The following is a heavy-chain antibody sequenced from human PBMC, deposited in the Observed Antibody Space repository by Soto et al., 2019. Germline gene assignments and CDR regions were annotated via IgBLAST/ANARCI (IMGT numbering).Heavy chain of an antibody. J-gene: IGHJ6*02. V-gene: IGHV4-61*01. Sequence: PSETLSLTCTVSGGSVSSGSYYWSWIRQPPGKGLEWIGYIYYSGSTNYNPSLKSRVTISVDTSKNQFSLKLSSVTAADTAVYYCARNGPPGGRYYYYYYGMDVWGQGTTVTVSS. CDR2: IYYSGST. CDR1: GGSVSSGSYY. CDR3: ARNGPPGGRYYYYYYGMDV.